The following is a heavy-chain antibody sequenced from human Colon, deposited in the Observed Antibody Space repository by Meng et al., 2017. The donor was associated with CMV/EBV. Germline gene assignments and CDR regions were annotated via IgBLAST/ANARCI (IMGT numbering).Heavy chain of an antibody. CDR2: ISASGYYT. D-gene: IGHD5-24*01. J-gene: IGHJ4*02. CDR1: GLSITDYA. CDR3: AKAPTRRYYFDS. Sequence: AASGLSITDYAVNWVRQAPGRGLEWVSVISASGYYTFYAESVKGRFTIGRDISKNTVYLQTSSLRAEDTAVYFCAKAPTRRYYFDSWGQGSLVTVSS. V-gene: IGHV3-23*01.